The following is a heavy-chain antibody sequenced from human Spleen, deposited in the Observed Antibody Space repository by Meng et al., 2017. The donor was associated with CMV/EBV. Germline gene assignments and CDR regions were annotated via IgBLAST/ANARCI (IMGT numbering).Heavy chain of an antibody. V-gene: IGHV4-39*06. CDR2: ISYGGST. Sequence: SETLSLTCTVSGASISSNTYFWDWICQPPGKGLEWIGSISYGGSTYYNSSLRSRVTISVDTSKSQVTLKLSSVTAADTAVYYCARIFPSDYYKYDMDVWGQGTTVTVSS. J-gene: IGHJ6*02. D-gene: IGHD3-3*01. CDR3: ARIFPSDYYKYDMDV. CDR1: GASISSNTYF.